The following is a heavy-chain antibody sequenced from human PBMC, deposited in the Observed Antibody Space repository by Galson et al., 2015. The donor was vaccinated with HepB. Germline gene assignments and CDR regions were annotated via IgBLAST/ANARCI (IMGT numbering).Heavy chain of an antibody. D-gene: IGHD4-23*01. CDR1: GDSLNAVA. CDR3: ATDTDGGSYSYGMDV. CDR2: YDPEEGET. J-gene: IGHJ6*02. V-gene: IGHV1-24*01. Sequence: SCKVIGDSLNAVAIHWVRQTPTKGLEWVGGYDPEEGETVYAEEFQGRVTMTEDTTTDTAYIELSSLRSEDTALFNCATDTDGGSYSYGMDVWGQGTTVTVSS.